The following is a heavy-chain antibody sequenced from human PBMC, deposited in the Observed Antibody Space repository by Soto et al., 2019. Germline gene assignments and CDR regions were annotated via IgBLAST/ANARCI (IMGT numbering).Heavy chain of an antibody. J-gene: IGHJ6*02. CDR1: GGTFSSHA. CDR2: IIPFFKAA. Sequence: SVKVSCKASGGTFSSHAISWVRQAPGQGLEWMGGIIPFFKAANYAQKFQGRVTITADDSTGTAYMDLYSLRSEDTAVYYCAGDVPLNYYDGTFSYYAMDVWGQGTTVTVSS. CDR3: AGDVPLNYYDGTFSYYAMDV. V-gene: IGHV1-69*13. D-gene: IGHD3-16*01.